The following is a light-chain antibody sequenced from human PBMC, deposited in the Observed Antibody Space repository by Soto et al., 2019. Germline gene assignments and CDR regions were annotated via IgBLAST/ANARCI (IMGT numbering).Light chain of an antibody. CDR3: QQRSNWPPLYT. CDR1: QSVCSY. CDR2: DAS. V-gene: IGKV3-11*01. J-gene: IGKJ2*01. Sequence: EIVLTQSPATLSLSPGERATLSCRASQSVCSYLAWYQQKPGQAPRLLIYDASNRATGLPARFSGSGSGTDFTLTIRSLEPEDFAVYSCQQRSNWPPLYTFGQGTKLEIK.